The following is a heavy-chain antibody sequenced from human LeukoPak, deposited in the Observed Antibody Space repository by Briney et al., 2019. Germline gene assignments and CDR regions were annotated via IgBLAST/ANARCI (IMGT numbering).Heavy chain of an antibody. J-gene: IGHJ4*02. Sequence: PSETLSLICTVSGGSISSYYWSWIRQPPGKGLDWIGDIYYDGISGSTNYNPSLNSRVTISADMSKKQFSLKLSSVTAADTAVYYCARALNDYYFDYWGQGALVTVSS. CDR1: GGSISSYY. CDR3: ARALNDYYFDY. D-gene: IGHD2-21*02. V-gene: IGHV4-59*01. CDR2: IYYDGISGST.